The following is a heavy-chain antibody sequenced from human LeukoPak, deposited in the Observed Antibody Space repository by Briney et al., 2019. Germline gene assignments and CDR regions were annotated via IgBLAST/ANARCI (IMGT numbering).Heavy chain of an antibody. CDR2: FSVGGRT. D-gene: IGHD1-1*01. Sequence: ASETLSLTCTVSGGSISTNYWSWIRQPAGKGPEWIGRFSVGGRTNYNPSLKSRVTMSRDTSKNQFSLKVNSVTPADSAKYYCARERPGNDVLPPFDVWGQGIMVTVSS. J-gene: IGHJ3*01. CDR3: ARERPGNDVLPPFDV. V-gene: IGHV4-4*07. CDR1: GGSISTNY.